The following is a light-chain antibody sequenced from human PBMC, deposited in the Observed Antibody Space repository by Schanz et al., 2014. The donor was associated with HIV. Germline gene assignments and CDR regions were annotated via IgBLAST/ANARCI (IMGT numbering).Light chain of an antibody. J-gene: IGKJ1*01. CDR3: QQYGSLPWT. Sequence: EIVLTQSPGTLSLSPGERAALSCRASQSVPRNLSAWYQQKPGQAPRLLIFDASNRATGIPDRFSGGESGTDFTLTINRMEPEDCAVYYCQQYGSLPWTFGQGTKVEVK. V-gene: IGKV3-20*01. CDR1: QSVPRNL. CDR2: DAS.